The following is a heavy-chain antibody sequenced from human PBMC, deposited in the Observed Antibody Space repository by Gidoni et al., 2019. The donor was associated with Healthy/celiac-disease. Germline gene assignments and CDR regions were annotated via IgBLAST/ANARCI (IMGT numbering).Heavy chain of an antibody. V-gene: IGHV3-30*18. CDR2: ISYDGSNK. D-gene: IGHD7-27*01. CDR3: ANGLGGNLKTEFDY. J-gene: IGHJ4*02. Sequence: QVQLVESGGGVVQPGRSLRLSCAASGFTFSSYGMHWVRQAPGKGLEWVAVISYDGSNKYYADSVKGRFTISRDNSKNTLYLQMNSLRAEDTAVYYCANGLGGNLKTEFDYWGQGTLVTVSS. CDR1: GFTFSSYG.